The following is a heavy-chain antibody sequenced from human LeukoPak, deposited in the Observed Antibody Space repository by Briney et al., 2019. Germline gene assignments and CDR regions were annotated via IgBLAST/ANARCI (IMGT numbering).Heavy chain of an antibody. CDR3: AKDRRRDDVLTGSFSG. CDR2: IKEDGSEK. J-gene: IGHJ4*02. D-gene: IGHD3-9*01. CDR1: RFTFSDYY. Sequence: GGSLRLSCAASRFTFSDYYMTWVRQAPGRGLEWVANIKEDGSEKNYVDSVKGRFTISRDNSRNTMYLQMNSLRAVDTAVYYCAKDRRRDDVLTGSFSGWGQGTLVTVSS. V-gene: IGHV3-7*01.